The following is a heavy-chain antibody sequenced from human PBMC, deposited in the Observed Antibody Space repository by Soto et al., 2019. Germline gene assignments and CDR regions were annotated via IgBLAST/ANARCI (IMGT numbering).Heavy chain of an antibody. D-gene: IGHD6-13*01. V-gene: IGHV3-23*01. Sequence: GGSLRLSCAASGFTFSSYAMSWVRQAPGKGLEWVSAISGSGGSTYYADSVKGRFTISRDNSKNTLYLQMNSLRAEDTAVYYCARKIAAAVKYYFDYWGREPWSPSPQ. CDR3: ARKIAAAVKYYFDY. J-gene: IGHJ4*02. CDR2: ISGSGGST. CDR1: GFTFSSYA.